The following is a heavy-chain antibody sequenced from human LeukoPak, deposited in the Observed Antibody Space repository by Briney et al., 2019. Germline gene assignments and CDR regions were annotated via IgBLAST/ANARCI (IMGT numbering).Heavy chain of an antibody. Sequence: GGSLRLSCAASGFTFSSYWMSWVRQAPGRGLEWVANIKQDGSEKYYVDSVKGRFTISRDKAKNSLYLQMNSLRAEDTAVYYCARDRSYGSGSDYYMDVWGKGTMVTVSS. CDR2: IKQDGSEK. CDR3: ARDRSYGSGSDYYMDV. J-gene: IGHJ6*03. V-gene: IGHV3-7*01. D-gene: IGHD3-10*01. CDR1: GFTFSSYW.